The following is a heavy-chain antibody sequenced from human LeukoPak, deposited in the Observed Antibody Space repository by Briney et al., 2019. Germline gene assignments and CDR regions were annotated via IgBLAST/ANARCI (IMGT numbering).Heavy chain of an antibody. CDR2: IHNVGSA. CDR3: AKKTYSSGWRVPIDP. CDR1: GGSVSNGIYY. V-gene: IGHV4-39*01. Sequence: PSETLSLTCTVSGGSVSNGIYYWGWIRQPPGKGLEWIGSIHNVGSAYYNPSLKSRVTVSVDTSKNQFSLNLSSVTAADTAVYYCAKKTYSSGWRVPIDPWGRGTLVTVSS. D-gene: IGHD6-19*01. J-gene: IGHJ5*02.